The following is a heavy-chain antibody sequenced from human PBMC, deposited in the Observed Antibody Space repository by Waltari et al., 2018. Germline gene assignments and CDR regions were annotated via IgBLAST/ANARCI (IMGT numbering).Heavy chain of an antibody. V-gene: IGHV4-4*02. CDR1: GGSISSSNW. J-gene: IGHJ3*02. Sequence: QVQLQESGPGLVKPSGTLSLTCAVSGGSISSSNWWSWVRQPPGKGLGWIGEIYHSGSTNYNPSLKSRVTISVDKSKNQFSLKLSSVTAADTAVYYCARVPGGGYCSSTSCYRGAFDIWGQGTMVTVSS. CDR2: IYHSGST. CDR3: ARVPGGGYCSSTSCYRGAFDI. D-gene: IGHD2-2*01.